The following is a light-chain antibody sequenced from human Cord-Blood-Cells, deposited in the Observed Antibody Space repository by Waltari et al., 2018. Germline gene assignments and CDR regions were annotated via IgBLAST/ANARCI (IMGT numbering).Light chain of an antibody. Sequence: DIQMTQSPSTLSASVGDRVTLTCRASQGISSWLAWYQQKPGKAPKLLIYKASSVESGVPSRVSGSGPGTEFTLTVSRLQPDDFATYCCQQYKSYSRTFGQGTRVENK. J-gene: IGKJ1*01. V-gene: IGKV1-5*03. CDR2: KAS. CDR1: QGISSW. CDR3: QQYKSYSRT.